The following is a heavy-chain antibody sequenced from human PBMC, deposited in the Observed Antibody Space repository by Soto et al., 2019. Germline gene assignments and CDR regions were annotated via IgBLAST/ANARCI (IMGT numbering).Heavy chain of an antibody. J-gene: IGHJ4*02. V-gene: IGHV3-30-3*01. Sequence: GGSLRLSCAASGFTFSSYAMHWVRQAPGKGLEWVAVISYDGSNKYYADSVKGRFTISRDNSKNTLYLQMNSLRAEDTAVYYCRTEPKVVGATTTGPYYFDYWGQGTLVTVSS. D-gene: IGHD1-26*01. CDR1: GFTFSSYA. CDR3: RTEPKVVGATTTGPYYFDY. CDR2: ISYDGSNK.